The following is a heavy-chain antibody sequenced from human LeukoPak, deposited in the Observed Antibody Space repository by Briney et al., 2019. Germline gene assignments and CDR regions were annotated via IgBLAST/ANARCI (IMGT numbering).Heavy chain of an antibody. CDR3: ARAVVVPAADY. V-gene: IGHV3-74*01. CDR1: GFTFSNYW. CDR2: ITADGSGT. Sequence: PGGSLRLSCAASGFTFSNYWIYWVRQAPGKGLVWVARITADGSGTTYADSVKGRFTISRDNAKNTLYLQMNSLRAEDTAVYYCARAVVVPAADYWGQGTLVTVSS. D-gene: IGHD2-21*02. J-gene: IGHJ4*02.